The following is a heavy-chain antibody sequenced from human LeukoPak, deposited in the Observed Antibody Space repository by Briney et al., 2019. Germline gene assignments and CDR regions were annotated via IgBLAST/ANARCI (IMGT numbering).Heavy chain of an antibody. V-gene: IGHV3-74*01. CDR1: GFTVSGNY. D-gene: IGHD4-17*01. Sequence: PGGSLRLSCAVSGFTVSGNYMSWIRQVPGKGLVWVSRIKTDGTITSYADSVEGRFTISRDNAKNTLYLQMNSLRTEDTAVYYCARDRTTVTVFDYWGQGVLVTVSS. CDR3: ARDRTTVTVFDY. J-gene: IGHJ4*02. CDR2: IKTDGTIT.